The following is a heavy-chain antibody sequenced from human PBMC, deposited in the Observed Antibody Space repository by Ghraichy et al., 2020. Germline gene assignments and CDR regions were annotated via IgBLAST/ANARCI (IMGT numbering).Heavy chain of an antibody. D-gene: IGHD2-2*01. V-gene: IGHV3-23*01. CDR2: ISETSGGT. J-gene: IGHJ5*02. CDR1: GFTFKNYA. CDR3: ARGIGSCREGFDP. Sequence: GGSLRLSCAASGFTFKNYAMSWVRQAPGKGLEWVSSISETSGGTYYADSVKGRFTISRDNSKNTLQLQMSSLRAEDTAVYYCARGIGSCREGFDPWGQGTRVTVSS.